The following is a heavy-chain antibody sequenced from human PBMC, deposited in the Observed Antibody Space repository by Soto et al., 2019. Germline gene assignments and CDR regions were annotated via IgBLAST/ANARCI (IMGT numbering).Heavy chain of an antibody. J-gene: IGHJ5*02. D-gene: IGHD6-13*01. CDR2: IYYSGST. V-gene: IGHV4-31*03. CDR1: GGSIRSGNYY. Sequence: PSETLSLTCTVSGGSIRSGNYYWSWIRQHPGKGLEWIGYIYYSGSTSYNPSLKSRVTISVDTSKNHFSLKLSSVTAADTAVYYCARVFSDSSSFFDPWGQGTLVTVSS. CDR3: ARVFSDSSSFFDP.